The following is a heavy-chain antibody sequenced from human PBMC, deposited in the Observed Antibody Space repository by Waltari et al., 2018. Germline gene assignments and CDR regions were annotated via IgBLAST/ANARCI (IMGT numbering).Heavy chain of an antibody. J-gene: IGHJ4*02. V-gene: IGHV4-34*01. D-gene: IGHD1-1*01. CDR3: ARGGSDRAPLDY. CDR1: GGSSSAFY. CDR2: TSPDGFN. Sequence: QVHLQQSGAGLLRPSQTLSLTCTVYGGSSSAFYWSWIRQAPGKGLEWVGVTSPDGFNKYYADSVQGRFTISRDRSLQMSALRSEDTAVYYCARGGSDRAPLDYWGRGTLVTVSS.